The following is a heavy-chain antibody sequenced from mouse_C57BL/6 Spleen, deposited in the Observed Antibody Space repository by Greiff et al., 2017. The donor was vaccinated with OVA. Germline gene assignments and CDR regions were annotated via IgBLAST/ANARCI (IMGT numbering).Heavy chain of an antibody. D-gene: IGHD1-1*01. CDR2: ISYDGSN. Sequence: DVKLQESGPGLVKPSQSLSLTCSVTGYSITSGYYWNWIRQFPGNKLEWMGYISYDGSNNYNPSLKNRISITRDTSKNQFFLKLNSVTTEDTATYYCARITTVVIDYWGQGTTLTVSS. CDR1: GYSITSGYY. V-gene: IGHV3-6*01. CDR3: ARITTVVIDY. J-gene: IGHJ2*01.